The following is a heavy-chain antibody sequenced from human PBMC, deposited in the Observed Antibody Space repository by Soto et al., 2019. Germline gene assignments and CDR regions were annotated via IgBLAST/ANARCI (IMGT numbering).Heavy chain of an antibody. V-gene: IGHV4-59*08. J-gene: IGHJ6*02. CDR2: IYYSGST. D-gene: IGHD2-2*01. CDR1: GGSISSYY. Sequence: PSETLSLTCTVSGGSISSYYWSWIRQPPGKGLEWIGYIYYSGSTNYNPSLKSRVTISVDTPKNQFSLKLSSVTAADTAVYYCARVFVVVPAASPYYYGMDVWGQGTTVTVSS. CDR3: ARVFVVVPAASPYYYGMDV.